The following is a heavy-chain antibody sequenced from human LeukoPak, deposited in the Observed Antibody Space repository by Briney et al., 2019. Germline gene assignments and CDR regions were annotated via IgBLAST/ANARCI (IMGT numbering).Heavy chain of an antibody. CDR1: GASISVSEYF. V-gene: IGHV4-61*05. J-gene: IGHJ4*02. D-gene: IGHD3-16*02. CDR3: ARTPVWGSYRFDY. Sequence: PSETLSLTCAVAGASISVSEYFWGWIRQPPGKGLEWIGRIYTSGSTNYNPSLKSRVTMSVDTSKNQFSLKLSSVTAADTAVYYCARTPVWGSYRFDYWGQGTLVTVSS. CDR2: IYTSGST.